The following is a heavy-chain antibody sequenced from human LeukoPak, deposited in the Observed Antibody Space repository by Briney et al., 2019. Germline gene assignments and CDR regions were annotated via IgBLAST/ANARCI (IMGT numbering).Heavy chain of an antibody. V-gene: IGHV4-59*01. D-gene: IGHD5-18*01. J-gene: IGHJ4*02. CDR2: IYYSGSA. CDR3: ARDQGYTYGGGYYFDY. CDR1: GDSISTYY. Sequence: PSETLSLTCTVSGDSISTYYWTWIRQPPGKGLEWIGYIYYSGSANYNPSPKSRVTISLDTSKSQFSLKLSSVTAADTAVYYCARDQGYTYGGGYYFDYWGQGTLVTVSA.